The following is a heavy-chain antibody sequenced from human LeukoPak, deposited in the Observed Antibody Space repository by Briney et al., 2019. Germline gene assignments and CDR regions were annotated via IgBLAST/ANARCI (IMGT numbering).Heavy chain of an antibody. J-gene: IGHJ3*02. CDR1: GYSFTSYW. V-gene: IGHV5-51*01. CDR3: ARPNYYYGSGSHDAFDI. Sequence: PGESLKISCKGSGYSFTSYWIGWVRQMPGKGLEWMGIIYPGASDTRYSPSFQGQVTISADKSISTAYLQWSSLKASDTAMYYCARPNYYYGSGSHDAFDIWGQGTMVTVSS. CDR2: IYPGASDT. D-gene: IGHD3-10*01.